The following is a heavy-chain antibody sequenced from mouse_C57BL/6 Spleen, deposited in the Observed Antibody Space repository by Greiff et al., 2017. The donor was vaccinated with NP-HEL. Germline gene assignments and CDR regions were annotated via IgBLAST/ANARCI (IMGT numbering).Heavy chain of an antibody. CDR3: AIEGDYYAMDY. V-gene: IGHV1-74*01. Sequence: QVQLQQPGAELVKPGASVKVSCKASGYTFTSYWMHWVKQRPGQGLEWIGRIHPSDSDTNYNQKFKGKATLTVDKSASSAYMQRISLTSEDAAVYYCAIEGDYYAMDYWGQGTSVTVSS. J-gene: IGHJ4*01. CDR2: IHPSDSDT. CDR1: GYTFTSYW.